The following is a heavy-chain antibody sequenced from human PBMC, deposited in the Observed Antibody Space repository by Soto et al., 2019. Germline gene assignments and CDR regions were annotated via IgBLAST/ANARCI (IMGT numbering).Heavy chain of an antibody. CDR2: FYYSGST. D-gene: IGHD3-22*01. J-gene: IGHJ4*02. CDR1: AGSVSSGSYY. V-gene: IGHV4-61*01. CDR3: ARGHRKCYYDSSGYYFSSFDY. Sequence: QVQLQESGPGLVKPSETLSLTCTVSAGSVSSGSYYWSWIRQPPGKGLEWNGCFYYSGSTNDSPSFKSRVPLSVHTSKNQFSLKLSSVTAADTAVYHCARGHRKCYYDSSGYYFSSFDYWGQGTLVTVSS.